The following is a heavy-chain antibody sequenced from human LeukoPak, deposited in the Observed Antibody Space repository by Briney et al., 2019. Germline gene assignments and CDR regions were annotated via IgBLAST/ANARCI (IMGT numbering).Heavy chain of an antibody. D-gene: IGHD3-16*01. J-gene: IGHJ2*01. CDR3: ARDRGNPQLGWSFDL. CDR2: ISAYNGNT. CDR1: GYTFTSYG. V-gene: IGHV1-18*01. Sequence: ASVKVSCKASGYTFTSYGISWVRQAPGQGLEWMGWISAYNGNTNYAQKLQGRVTMTTDTSTSTAYMELRSLRFDDTAVYYCARDRGNPQLGWSFDLWGRGTLVTVSS.